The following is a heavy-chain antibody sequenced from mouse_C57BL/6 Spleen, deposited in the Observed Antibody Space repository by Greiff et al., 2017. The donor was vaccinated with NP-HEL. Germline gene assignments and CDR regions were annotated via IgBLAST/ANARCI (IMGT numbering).Heavy chain of an antibody. CDR1: GFTFSSYA. V-gene: IGHV5-4*03. CDR2: ISDGGSYT. J-gene: IGHJ4*01. Sequence: EVKVVESGGGLVKPGGSLKLSCAASGFTFSSYAMSWVRQTPEKRLEWVATISDGGSYTYYPDNVKGRFTISRDNAKNNLYLQMSHLKSEDTAMYYCRAMDYWGQGTSVTVSS. CDR3: RAMDY.